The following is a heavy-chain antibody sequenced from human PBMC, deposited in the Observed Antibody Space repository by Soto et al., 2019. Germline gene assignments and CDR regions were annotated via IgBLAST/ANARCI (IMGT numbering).Heavy chain of an antibody. V-gene: IGHV1-18*01. CDR1: GYTFTSYG. CDR2: ISAYNDNT. CDR3: ARDNGSKAFDI. J-gene: IGHJ3*02. Sequence: ASVKVSCKASGYTFTSYGISWVRQAPGQGLEWMGVISAYNDNTNYAQKFQGRVTITTDTSTSTAYMELSSLRSEDTAVYYCARDNGSKAFDIWGQGTMVTVSS.